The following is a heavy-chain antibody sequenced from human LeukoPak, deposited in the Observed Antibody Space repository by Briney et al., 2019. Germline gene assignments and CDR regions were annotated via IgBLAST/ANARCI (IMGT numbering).Heavy chain of an antibody. J-gene: IGHJ4*02. D-gene: IGHD3-22*01. Sequence: GESLKISCKGSGYSFANYWIGWVRQMPGKGLEWMGIIYPGDSDTRYSPSFQGQVTISADKSISTAYLQWSSLKASDTAMYYCARLPDYYDSSGYYHLDYWGQGTLVTVSS. CDR2: IYPGDSDT. CDR1: GYSFANYW. CDR3: ARLPDYYDSSGYYHLDY. V-gene: IGHV5-51*01.